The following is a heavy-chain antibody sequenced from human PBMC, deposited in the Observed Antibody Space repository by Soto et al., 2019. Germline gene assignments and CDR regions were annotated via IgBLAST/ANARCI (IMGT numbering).Heavy chain of an antibody. CDR2: INPNSGGT. CDR3: ARSDILPGYYPEPFDY. J-gene: IGHJ4*02. D-gene: IGHD3-9*01. CDR1: GYTFTGYY. V-gene: IGHV1-2*02. Sequence: SSVKVSCKASGYTFTGYYMHWVRQAPGQGLEWMGWINPNSGGTNYAQKFQGRVTMTRDTSISTAYMELSRLRSDDTAVYYCARSDILPGYYPEPFDYWGQGTLVTVSS.